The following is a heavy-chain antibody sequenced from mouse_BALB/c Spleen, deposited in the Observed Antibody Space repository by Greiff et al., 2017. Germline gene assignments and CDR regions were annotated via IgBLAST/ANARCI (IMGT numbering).Heavy chain of an antibody. CDR2: IDPENGAT. V-gene: IGHV14-4*02. Sequence: VQLQQSGAELVRSGASVKLSCTASGFNFNDYYMHWVQQRPEQGLEWIGWIDPENGATEYAPKFQGKATMTADTSSNTAYLQLSSLTSEDTAVYYYDTDDFDYWGQGTTLTVSS. CDR1: GFNFNDYY. J-gene: IGHJ2*01. CDR3: DTDDFDY.